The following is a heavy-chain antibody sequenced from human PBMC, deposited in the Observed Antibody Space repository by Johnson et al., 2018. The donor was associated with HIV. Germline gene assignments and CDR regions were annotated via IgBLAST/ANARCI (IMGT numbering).Heavy chain of an antibody. D-gene: IGHD3-22*01. CDR2: IRYDGSDK. CDR1: GFTFSTFG. CDR3: AREGGTFYDSSGSLAFDI. J-gene: IGHJ3*02. V-gene: IGHV3-30*02. Sequence: QVQLVESGGGVVQPGGSLRLSCSASGFTFSTFGMHWVRQAPGKGLEWVAFIRYDGSDKYYGDSVKGRFTISRDNSKNTLYLQMNRLRAEDTAVYYCAREGGTFYDSSGSLAFDIWGQGTMVAVSS.